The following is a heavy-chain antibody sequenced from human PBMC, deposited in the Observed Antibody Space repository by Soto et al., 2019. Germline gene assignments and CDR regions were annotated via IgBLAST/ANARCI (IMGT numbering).Heavy chain of an antibody. J-gene: IGHJ6*02. Sequence: QVQLVQSGAEVKKPGSSVKVSCKTSGVSFNNNGIGWVRQAPGHGLEWMGGVSPPFRTSNYARKFQGGMSITADASTGTVNMELSRLTSEDTAQYYCARVLYYGSGSYSPYGMDVWGQGTTVTVSS. CDR1: GVSFNNNG. CDR2: VSPPFRTS. V-gene: IGHV1-69*01. CDR3: ARVLYYGSGSYSPYGMDV. D-gene: IGHD3-10*01.